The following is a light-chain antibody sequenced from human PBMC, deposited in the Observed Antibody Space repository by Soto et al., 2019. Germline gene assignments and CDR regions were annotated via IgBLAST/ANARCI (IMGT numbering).Light chain of an antibody. CDR3: SSYAGNNNLV. CDR1: SSDVGGYNY. CDR2: EVS. V-gene: IGLV2-14*03. J-gene: IGLJ2*01. Sequence: QSALTQPASVSGSPGQSITISCTGTSSDVGGYNYVSWFQQHPGKAPKLKIYEVSNRPSGVSNRFSGSKSGYTASLTISELQAEDEAEYYCSSYAGNNNLVFGGGTMVTVL.